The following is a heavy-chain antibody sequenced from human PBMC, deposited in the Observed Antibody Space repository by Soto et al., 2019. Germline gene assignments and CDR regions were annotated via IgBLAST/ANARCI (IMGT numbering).Heavy chain of an antibody. CDR2: NRNKAKSYTT. D-gene: IGHD1-1*01. CDR1: GFTFSDHY. V-gene: IGHV3-72*01. CDR3: FSPPPRGKTATPPGEV. Sequence: GGSLRLSCAASGFTFSDHYMDWVRQAPGKGLEWVGRNRNKAKSYTTDYAASVKGRFTISRDASKDSLYLQMNSLTTEDTAVYFCFSPPPRGKTATPPGEVGGKGTRLPVP. J-gene: IGHJ6*03.